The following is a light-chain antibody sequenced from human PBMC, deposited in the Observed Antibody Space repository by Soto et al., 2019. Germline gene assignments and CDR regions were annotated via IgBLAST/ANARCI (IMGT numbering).Light chain of an antibody. CDR3: QQFGTSPLYT. CDR2: GAS. V-gene: IGKV3-20*01. Sequence: ESVLTQSQGTLSLSPGERVTLSCRASQTFGSTYLAWYQQRPGQSPRLLIYGASRRASGIPDRFRGSGSGTDFTLTISRLEPEDFAVYYCQQFGTSPLYTFGQGTKLEIQ. CDR1: QTFGSTY. J-gene: IGKJ2*01.